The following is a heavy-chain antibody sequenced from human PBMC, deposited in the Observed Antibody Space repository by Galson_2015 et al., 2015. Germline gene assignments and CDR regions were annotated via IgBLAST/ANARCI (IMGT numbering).Heavy chain of an antibody. D-gene: IGHD6-13*01. CDR3: ARHRAAGGGYYYGMDV. Sequence: QSGAEVKKAGESLEISCKTSGYRFTNYWIAWVRQMPGKGLKWMGIINPGDSDTRYSPSLQGQVTISVDKSMSTAYLQWSSLKASDTAMYYCARHRAAGGGYYYGMDVWGQGTTVTVSS. V-gene: IGHV5-51*01. CDR1: GYRFTNYW. J-gene: IGHJ6*02. CDR2: INPGDSDT.